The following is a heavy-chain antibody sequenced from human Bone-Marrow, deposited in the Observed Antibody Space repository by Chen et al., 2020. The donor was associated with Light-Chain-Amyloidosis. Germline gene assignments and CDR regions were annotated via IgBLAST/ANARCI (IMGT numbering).Heavy chain of an antibody. CDR3: ATDSAVPGAHPPDY. CDR2: ISYDENTK. D-gene: IGHD6-19*01. V-gene: IGHV3-30-3*01. CDR1: EFAFSSYA. J-gene: IGHJ4*02. Sequence: QVRLVESGGGVVQPGGSLRRSCAASEFAFSSYAMHWVRQAPGKGLEWVAAISYDENTKYYADSVRGRFTISRDNSKNTLFLQMSSLTADDTALFYCATDSAVPGAHPPDYWGQGTPVTVSS.